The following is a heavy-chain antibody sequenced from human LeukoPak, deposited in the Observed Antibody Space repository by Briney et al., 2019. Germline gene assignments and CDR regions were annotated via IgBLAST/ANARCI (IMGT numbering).Heavy chain of an antibody. CDR1: GFTFRNYA. J-gene: IGHJ5*02. D-gene: IGHD2-21*02. Sequence: PGGSLRLSCEASGFTFRNYAMRWVRQAPGKGLQWVSGISGRDDTTYYTDSPEGSTYCTNSAAGRFTISRDNSKNTVYLQIDSLGVEDTAVYYCAKCMSATGVCLNFDPWGQGILVTVSS. V-gene: IGHV3-23*01. CDR3: AKCMSATGVCLNFDP. CDR2: ISGRDDTT.